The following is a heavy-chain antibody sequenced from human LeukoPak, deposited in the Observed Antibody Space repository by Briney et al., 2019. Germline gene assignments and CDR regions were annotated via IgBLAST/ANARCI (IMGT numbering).Heavy chain of an antibody. CDR3: ARVGLAYDFWSERTDYYYYYMDV. CDR1: GFTFDDYA. Sequence: PGGSLRLSCAASGFTFDDYAMNWVRQAPGKGLEWVSGINWNGGSTGYADSVKGRFTISRDNAKNSLYLQMNSLRAEDTAVYYCARVGLAYDFWSERTDYYYYYMDVWGKGTTVTVSS. J-gene: IGHJ6*03. D-gene: IGHD3-3*01. V-gene: IGHV3-20*04. CDR2: INWNGGST.